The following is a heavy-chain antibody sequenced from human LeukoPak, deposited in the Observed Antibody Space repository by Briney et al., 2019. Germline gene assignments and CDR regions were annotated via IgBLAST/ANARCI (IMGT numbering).Heavy chain of an antibody. Sequence: ASETLSLTCPVSGGSINSYYWSWIRQPQGKGLEWIGYIYYSGSTKYNPSLKSRVTIALDMSKTQFSLKLTSVTAADTAFYYCARLRSGWYFDYWGQGNLVTVSS. CDR1: GGSINSYY. CDR2: IYYSGST. D-gene: IGHD6-19*01. CDR3: ARLRSGWYFDY. J-gene: IGHJ4*02. V-gene: IGHV4-59*08.